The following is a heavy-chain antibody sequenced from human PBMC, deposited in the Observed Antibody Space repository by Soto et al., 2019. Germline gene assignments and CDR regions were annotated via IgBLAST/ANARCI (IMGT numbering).Heavy chain of an antibody. CDR1: GFTFSSYS. Sequence: EVQLVESGGGLVKPGGSLRLSCAASGFTFSSYSMNWVRQAPGKGLEWVSSISSSSSYIYYADSVKGRFTISRDNAKNSLYLQMNSLRAEDTAVYYCARTGDGYNYRWDVFSDAFDIWGQGTMVTVSS. J-gene: IGHJ3*02. D-gene: IGHD5-12*01. V-gene: IGHV3-21*01. CDR3: ARTGDGYNYRWDVFSDAFDI. CDR2: ISSSSSYI.